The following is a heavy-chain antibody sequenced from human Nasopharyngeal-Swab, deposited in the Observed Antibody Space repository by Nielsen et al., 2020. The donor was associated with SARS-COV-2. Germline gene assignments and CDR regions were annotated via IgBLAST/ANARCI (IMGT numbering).Heavy chain of an antibody. Sequence: WIRQPPGKGLEWIGCIYYSGSTYYNPSLKSRVTISVDTSKNQFSLKLSSVTAADTAVYYCARGGAARPGFDYWGQGTLVTVSS. CDR2: IYYSGST. J-gene: IGHJ4*02. D-gene: IGHD6-6*01. V-gene: IGHV4-31*02. CDR3: ARGGAARPGFDY.